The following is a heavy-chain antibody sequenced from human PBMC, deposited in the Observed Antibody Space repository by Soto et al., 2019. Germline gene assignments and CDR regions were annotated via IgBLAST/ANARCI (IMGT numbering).Heavy chain of an antibody. D-gene: IGHD5-12*01. Sequence: SETLSLTCTVSGSSISSYYWSWIRQPPGKGLEWIGYIYYSGSTNYNPSLKSRVTISVDTSKNQFSLKLSSVTAADTAVYYCARLGWLRHQAFDIWGQGTMVTV. CDR1: GSSISSYY. V-gene: IGHV4-59*01. CDR3: ARLGWLRHQAFDI. CDR2: IYYSGST. J-gene: IGHJ3*02.